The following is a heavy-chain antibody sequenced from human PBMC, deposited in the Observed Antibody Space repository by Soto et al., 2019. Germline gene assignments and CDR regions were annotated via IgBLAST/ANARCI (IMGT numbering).Heavy chain of an antibody. Sequence: GGYLRLSCAASGFTFSSYGMHWVRQAPGKGLEWVAIISYDGNYKHHADSVKGRFTISRDNSKNTLYLQMNSLRAEDTAVYYCGKVSTYYYDSTLDYWGQGTLVTVSS. CDR3: GKVSTYYYDSTLDY. CDR1: GFTFSSYG. CDR2: ISYDGNYK. D-gene: IGHD3-22*01. V-gene: IGHV3-30*18. J-gene: IGHJ4*02.